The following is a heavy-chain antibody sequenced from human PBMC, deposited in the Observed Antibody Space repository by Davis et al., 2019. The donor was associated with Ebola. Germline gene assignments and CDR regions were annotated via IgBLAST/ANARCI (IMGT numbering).Heavy chain of an antibody. Sequence: PSETLSLTCAVYGGSFSDYYWSWVRQSPGKGLEWIGEINDSGSTNYNPSLKSRVTISVDTSKHQFSLKLISVTAADTAIFYCAARITSTAYRAPTRYFDPWGQGTLVTVSS. CDR1: GGSFSDYY. V-gene: IGHV4-34*01. D-gene: IGHD1-1*01. J-gene: IGHJ5*02. CDR2: INDSGST. CDR3: AARITSTAYRAPTRYFDP.